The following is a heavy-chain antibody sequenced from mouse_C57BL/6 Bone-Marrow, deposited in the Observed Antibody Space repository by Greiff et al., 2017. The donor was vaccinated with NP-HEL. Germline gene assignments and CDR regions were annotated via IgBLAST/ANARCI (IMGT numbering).Heavy chain of an antibody. Sequence: VQLQQSGPGLVQPSQSLSITCTVSGFSLTSYGVHWVRQSPGKGREWLGVIWRGGSTDYNAAFMSRLSITNDNSKSQVFFKMNSLQADDTAIYYCAKNYYGSSHWYFDVWGTGTTVTVSS. J-gene: IGHJ1*03. V-gene: IGHV2-5*01. CDR2: IWRGGST. CDR1: GFSLTSYG. CDR3: AKNYYGSSHWYFDV. D-gene: IGHD1-1*01.